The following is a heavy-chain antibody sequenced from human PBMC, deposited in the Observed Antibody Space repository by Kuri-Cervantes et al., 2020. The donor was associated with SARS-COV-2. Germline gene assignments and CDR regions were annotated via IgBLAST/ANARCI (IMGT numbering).Heavy chain of an antibody. CDR1: GYSFTSYW. CDR3: VRCYDSSGYPDY. D-gene: IGHD3-22*01. Sequence: EYLKIPRKGPGYSFTSYWISWVRQMPGNGQEWLGRIDPGDSYTNYSPSFQGHVTISADKSISTAYLQWSSLKASGTAMYYCVRCYDSSGYPDYWGQGTLVTVSS. J-gene: IGHJ4*02. CDR2: IDPGDSYT. V-gene: IGHV5-10-1*01.